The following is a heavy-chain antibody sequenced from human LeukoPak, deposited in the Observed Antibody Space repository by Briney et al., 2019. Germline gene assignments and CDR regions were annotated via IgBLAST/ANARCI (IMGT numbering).Heavy chain of an antibody. CDR1: GFAFSNTG. V-gene: IGHV3-23*01. CDR2: ISPTGEGT. CDR3: ARDAGGAWPFDY. Sequence: GGSLRLSCAASGFAFSNTGMTWVRQAPGRGLEWVSTISPTGEGTHYADSVKGRFTISRDNSKNTLSLEMNSLRAGDTATYYCARDAGGAWPFDYWGQGTRVIVSS. J-gene: IGHJ4*02. D-gene: IGHD4-17*01.